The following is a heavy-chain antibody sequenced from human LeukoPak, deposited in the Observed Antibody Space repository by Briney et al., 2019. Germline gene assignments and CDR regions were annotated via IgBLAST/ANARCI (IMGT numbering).Heavy chain of an antibody. D-gene: IGHD3-10*01. V-gene: IGHV3-23*01. J-gene: IGHJ4*02. CDR1: GFIFSSYA. CDR3: AKTITGSYFRLDY. Sequence: GGSLRLSCAASGFIFSSYAMSWVRQAPGKGLEWVSVISASGGTTYYADSVKGRFTISRDNSKNMLYLQMNSLRAEDTAVYYCAKTITGSYFRLDYWGQGTLVTVSS. CDR2: ISASGGTT.